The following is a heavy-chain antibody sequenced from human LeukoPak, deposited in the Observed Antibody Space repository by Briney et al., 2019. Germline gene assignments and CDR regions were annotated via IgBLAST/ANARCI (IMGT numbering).Heavy chain of an antibody. CDR2: INWNGAST. CDR3: ARDGSWNHEYFDY. CDR1: GFTFSSYR. D-gene: IGHD1-14*01. V-gene: IGHV3-20*01. Sequence: GGSLRLSCAASGFTFSSYRMHWGRQAPGKGLEWVSGINWNGASTGYADSVKGRFIISRDNAKNSLYLQMNSLRAEDKALYHCARDGSWNHEYFDYWGQGTLVTVSS. J-gene: IGHJ4*02.